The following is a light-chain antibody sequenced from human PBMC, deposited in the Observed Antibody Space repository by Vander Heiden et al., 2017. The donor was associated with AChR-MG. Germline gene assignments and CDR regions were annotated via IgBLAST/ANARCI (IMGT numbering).Light chain of an antibody. CDR3: QQYNRRPWT. Sequence: IVMTPSPGTLSVSPGERTTLSCRASQNIGSTLAWYQQKPGQAPRLLFYGASTRATGISARFSGSGSGTEFTLTISSLESEDFAVYYCQQYNRRPWTFGQGTKVEIK. CDR1: QNIGST. J-gene: IGKJ1*01. CDR2: GAS. V-gene: IGKV3-15*01.